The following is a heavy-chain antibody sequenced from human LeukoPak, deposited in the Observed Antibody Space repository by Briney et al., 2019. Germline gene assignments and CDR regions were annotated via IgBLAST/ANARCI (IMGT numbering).Heavy chain of an antibody. CDR1: GFTFSSYW. V-gene: IGHV3-7*01. Sequence: PGGSLRLSCAASGFTFSSYWMSWVRQAPGKGLERVANIKEDGSEKYNVDSVKGRFTISRDNAKNSLYLQMNSLRAEDTAVYYCARFIRGVTQSSYDSWGQGTLVTVSS. J-gene: IGHJ4*02. CDR2: IKEDGSEK. CDR3: ARFIRGVTQSSYDS. D-gene: IGHD3-10*01.